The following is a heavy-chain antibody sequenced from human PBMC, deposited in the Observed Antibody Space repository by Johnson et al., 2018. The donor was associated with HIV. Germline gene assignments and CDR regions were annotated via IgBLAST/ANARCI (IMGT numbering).Heavy chain of an antibody. CDR2: INWNGGST. J-gene: IGHJ3*02. CDR1: GFTFSSYG. V-gene: IGHV3-20*04. Sequence: VQLVESGGGVVQPGRSLRLSCAASGFTFSSYGMSWVRQAPGKGLEWVSGINWNGGSTGYADSVKGRFTISRDNAKNSLYLQMNSLRAEDTALYCCARGSGSYYSNAFDIWGQGTMVTVSS. D-gene: IGHD1-26*01. CDR3: ARGSGSYYSNAFDI.